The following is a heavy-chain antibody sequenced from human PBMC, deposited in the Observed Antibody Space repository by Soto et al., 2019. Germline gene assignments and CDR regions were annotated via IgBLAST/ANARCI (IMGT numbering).Heavy chain of an antibody. D-gene: IGHD3-3*01. V-gene: IGHV3-33*01. CDR3: ARELLDSEYYFDY. Sequence: GGSLRLSCAASGFTFSSYGMHWVRQAPGKGLEWVAVIWYDGSNKYYADSVKGRFTISRDNSKNTLYLQMNSLRAEDTAVYYCARELLDSEYYFDYWGQGTLVTVSS. J-gene: IGHJ4*02. CDR1: GFTFSSYG. CDR2: IWYDGSNK.